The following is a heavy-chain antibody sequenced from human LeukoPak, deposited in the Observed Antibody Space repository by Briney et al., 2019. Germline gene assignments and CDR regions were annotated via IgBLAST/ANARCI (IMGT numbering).Heavy chain of an antibody. D-gene: IGHD4-17*01. CDR2: IYPADSDT. J-gene: IGHJ4*02. CDR3: ARLTTVTAPLGY. V-gene: IGHV5-51*01. CDR1: GYTFTDYW. Sequence: GESLKISCKDSGYTFTDYWIGWVRQIPGKGLEWMGIIYPADSDTMYSPSFQGQVTISADKSISTAYLQWSSLKASDTAIYYCARLTTVTAPLGYWGQGTLVTVSS.